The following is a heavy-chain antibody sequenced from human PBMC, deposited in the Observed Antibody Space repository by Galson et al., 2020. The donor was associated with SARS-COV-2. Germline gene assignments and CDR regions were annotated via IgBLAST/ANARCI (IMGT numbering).Heavy chain of an antibody. J-gene: IGHJ3*01. Sequence: GGSLRLSCAASGFIFTNYEMNWVRQAPGKGLEWLSYISDSGTNIYYADSVKGRFTISRDNTKNPVYLQMTSVRAEDTAVYYCASPYLAAASFFGAFDLWGRGTVVTVSS. CDR3: ASPYLAAASFFGAFDL. CDR1: GFIFTNYE. CDR2: ISDSGTNI. D-gene: IGHD6-13*01. V-gene: IGHV3-48*03.